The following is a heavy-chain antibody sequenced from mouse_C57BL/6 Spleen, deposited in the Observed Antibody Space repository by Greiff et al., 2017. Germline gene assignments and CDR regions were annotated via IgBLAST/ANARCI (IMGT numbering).Heavy chain of an antibody. CDR2: ISSGSSTI. CDR1: GFTFSDYG. Sequence: EVMLVESGGGLVKPGGSLKLSCAASGFTFSDYGMHWVRQAPEKGLEWVAYISSGSSTIYYADTGKGRFTISRDNAKNTLFLQMTSLRSEDTAMYYCARRSYDYDGDYAMDYWGQGTSVTVSS. J-gene: IGHJ4*01. CDR3: ARRSYDYDGDYAMDY. V-gene: IGHV5-17*01. D-gene: IGHD2-4*01.